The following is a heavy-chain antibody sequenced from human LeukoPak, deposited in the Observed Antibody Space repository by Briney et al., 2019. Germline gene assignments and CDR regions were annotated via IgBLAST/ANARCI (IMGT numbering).Heavy chain of an antibody. D-gene: IGHD2-21*02. Sequence: GGSLRLSCAASGFTFSSYSMNWVRQAPGKGLEWVSNVRSSSGTIYYADSVKGRFTISRDNAKNSLYLQMNSLRDEDTAVYYCARGAYCGGDCFFFDYWGQGTLVTVSS. J-gene: IGHJ4*02. CDR2: VRSSSGTI. CDR3: ARGAYCGGDCFFFDY. CDR1: GFTFSSYS. V-gene: IGHV3-48*02.